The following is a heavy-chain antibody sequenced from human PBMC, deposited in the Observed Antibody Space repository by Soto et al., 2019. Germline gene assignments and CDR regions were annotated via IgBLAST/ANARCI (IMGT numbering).Heavy chain of an antibody. CDR2: ISDDGNNK. CDR1: GFTFSNYA. CDR3: AKGSTLFPIDY. D-gene: IGHD3-10*01. Sequence: QVQLVESGGGVVQPGRSLRLSCAASGFTFSNYAMHWVRQAPGKGLEWLAVISDDGNNKYYVDSVQGRFTISRDNSKNTLYLQMNSLRAEDTAVYFCAKGSTLFPIDYWGQGTLVAVSS. V-gene: IGHV3-30*18. J-gene: IGHJ4*02.